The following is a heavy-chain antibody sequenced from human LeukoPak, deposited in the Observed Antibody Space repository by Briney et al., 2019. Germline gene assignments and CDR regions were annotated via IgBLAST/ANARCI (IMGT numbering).Heavy chain of an antibody. CDR2: ISYDGSNK. CDR3: ARDTGSSGRTDY. J-gene: IGHJ4*02. V-gene: IGHV3-30*19. Sequence: GGSLRLSCAASGFTFSSYGMHWVRQAPGKGLEWVAVISYDGSNKYYADSVKGRFTISRDNSKNTLYLQMNSLRAEDTAVYYCARDTGSSGRTDYWGQGTLVTVSS. D-gene: IGHD6-19*01. CDR1: GFTFSSYG.